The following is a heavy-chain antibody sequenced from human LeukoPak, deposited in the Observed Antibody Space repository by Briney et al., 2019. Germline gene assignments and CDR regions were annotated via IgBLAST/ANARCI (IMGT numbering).Heavy chain of an antibody. Sequence: GGSLRLSCAASGFTFSNAWMSWVRQAPGKGLEWVGRIKSKTDGGTTDYAAPVKGRFTISRDDSKNTLYLQMNSLKTEDTAVYYCTTDQTYYYDSSGYYYTDYWGQGTLVTVSS. CDR1: GFTFSNAW. J-gene: IGHJ4*02. D-gene: IGHD3-22*01. CDR3: TTDQTYYYDSSGYYYTDY. V-gene: IGHV3-15*01. CDR2: IKSKTDGGTT.